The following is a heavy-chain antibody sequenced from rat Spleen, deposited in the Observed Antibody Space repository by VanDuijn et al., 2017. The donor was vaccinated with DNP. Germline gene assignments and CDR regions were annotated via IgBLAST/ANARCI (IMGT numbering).Heavy chain of an antibody. V-gene: IGHV5-17*01. Sequence: EVQLVESGGGLVQPGNSLKLSCAASGFTFSDYAMAWVRQSPKKGLEWVATIIYDGSSTYYRDSVKGRFTISRDNAKSTLYLQMDSLRSEDTATYYCAALLLGFDYWGQGVMVTVSS. D-gene: IGHD1-1*01. CDR3: AALLLGFDY. J-gene: IGHJ2*01. CDR2: IIYDGSST. CDR1: GFTFSDYA.